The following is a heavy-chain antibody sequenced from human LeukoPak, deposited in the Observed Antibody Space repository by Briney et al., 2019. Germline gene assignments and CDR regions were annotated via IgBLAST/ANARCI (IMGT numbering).Heavy chain of an antibody. Sequence: SVKVSCKASGGAFSSYAISWVRQAPGQGLEWMGRIIPIFGTANYAQKFQGRVTITADKSTSTAYMELSSLRSEDTAVYYCARVGDYYDSSGYFGWGQGTLVTVSS. J-gene: IGHJ4*02. V-gene: IGHV1-69*06. CDR2: IIPIFGTA. D-gene: IGHD3-22*01. CDR1: GGAFSSYA. CDR3: ARVGDYYDSSGYFG.